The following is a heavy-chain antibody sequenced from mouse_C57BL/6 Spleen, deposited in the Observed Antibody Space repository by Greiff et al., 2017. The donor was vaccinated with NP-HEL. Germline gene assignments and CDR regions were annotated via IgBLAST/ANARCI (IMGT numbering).Heavy chain of an antibody. CDR3: AKHEGNYSFAY. J-gene: IGHJ3*01. CDR2: IWGCGST. V-gene: IGHV2-9*01. D-gene: IGHD2-1*01. Sequence: VKLMESGPGLVAPSPSLSISCTVSGFSFTSYCVDWVRQPPGQGLEWLGVIWGCGSTNYNSALMSRLSISEDNSKSQVFLKMNSLQTDDTAMYYCAKHEGNYSFAYWGKGTLVTVSA. CDR1: GFSFTSYC.